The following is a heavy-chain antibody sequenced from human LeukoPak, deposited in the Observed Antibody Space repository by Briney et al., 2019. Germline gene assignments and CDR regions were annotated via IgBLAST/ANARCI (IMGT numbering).Heavy chain of an antibody. CDR3: ARIAAAGTARFDY. J-gene: IGHJ4*02. D-gene: IGHD6-13*01. Sequence: SEILSLTCTVSGGSISSSSYYWGWIRQPPGKGLEWIGSIYYSGSTYYNPSLKSRVTISVDTSKNQFSLKLSSVTAADTAVYYCARIAAAGTARFDYWGQGTLVTVSS. V-gene: IGHV4-39*01. CDR2: IYYSGST. CDR1: GGSISSSSYY.